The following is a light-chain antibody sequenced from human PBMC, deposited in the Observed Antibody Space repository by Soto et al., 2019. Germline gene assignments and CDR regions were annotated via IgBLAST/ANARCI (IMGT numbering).Light chain of an antibody. CDR3: QQYAGSPST. V-gene: IGKV3-20*01. Sequence: EIVLTQSPGTLSLSPGERATLSCRASQTVTSNYLAWYQRKPGQAPRLLIYGASSRATDIPDRFSGSGSGTEFTLTITRLEPEDFAVYSCQQYAGSPSTFGQGTKVENK. CDR1: QTVTSNY. J-gene: IGKJ1*01. CDR2: GAS.